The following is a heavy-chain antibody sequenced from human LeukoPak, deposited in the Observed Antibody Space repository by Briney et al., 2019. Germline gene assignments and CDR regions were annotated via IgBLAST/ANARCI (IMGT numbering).Heavy chain of an antibody. CDR2: LTTDGGST. CDR3: AKSTVRWAFDY. D-gene: IGHD1-26*01. CDR1: GFTFSSYD. Sequence: GGSLRLSCAASGFTFSSYDMSWVRQAPGKGLEWVSSLTTDGGSTEYADSVKGRFTISRDNSKNTLYLQMNSLRADDTALYYCAKSTVRWAFDYWGQGTLVTVSS. J-gene: IGHJ4*02. V-gene: IGHV3-23*01.